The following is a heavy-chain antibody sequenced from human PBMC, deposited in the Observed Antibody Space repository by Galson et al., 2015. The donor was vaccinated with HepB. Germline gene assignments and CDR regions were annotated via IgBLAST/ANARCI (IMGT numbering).Heavy chain of an antibody. J-gene: IGHJ6*02. CDR3: AIKRGEAAWEVSDYGMDV. V-gene: IGHV3-11*01. Sequence: SLRLSCAASGFTFSDYYMSWMRQAPGKGLEWLSYISHSGTTVYHADSLKGRFSISRDNAKNSLYLQMNSLRAEDTAVYYCAIKRGEAAWEVSDYGMDVWGQGTTVTVSS. D-gene: IGHD3-16*02. CDR2: ISHSGTTV. CDR1: GFTFSDYY.